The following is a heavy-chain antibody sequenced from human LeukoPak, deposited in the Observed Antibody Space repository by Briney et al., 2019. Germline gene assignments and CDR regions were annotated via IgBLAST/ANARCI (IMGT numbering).Heavy chain of an antibody. Sequence: GGSLRLSCAASGFTFSSYSMNWVRQAPGKGLEWVSSISTSSSYIYYADSVKGRFTISRDNSKNTLYLQMNSLRAEDTAVYYCAKLGGSSSSWFDYWGQGTLVTVSS. D-gene: IGHD6-13*01. CDR1: GFTFSSYS. CDR3: AKLGGSSSSWFDY. J-gene: IGHJ4*02. V-gene: IGHV3-21*01. CDR2: ISTSSSYI.